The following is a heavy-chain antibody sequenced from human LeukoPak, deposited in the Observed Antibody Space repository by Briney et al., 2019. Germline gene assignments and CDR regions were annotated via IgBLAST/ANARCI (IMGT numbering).Heavy chain of an antibody. CDR2: ISAYNGNT. Sequence: ASVKVSCKASGYTFTSYGISWVRQAPGQGLEWMGWISAYNGNTNYAQKLQGRVTMTTDTSTSTAYMELRSLRSDDTAVYYCANAQYGSGSDAFDIWGQGTMVTVSS. D-gene: IGHD3-10*01. CDR1: GYTFTSYG. J-gene: IGHJ3*02. V-gene: IGHV1-18*01. CDR3: ANAQYGSGSDAFDI.